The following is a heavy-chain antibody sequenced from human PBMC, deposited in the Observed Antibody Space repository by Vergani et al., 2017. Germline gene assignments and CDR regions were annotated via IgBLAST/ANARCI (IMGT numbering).Heavy chain of an antibody. D-gene: IGHD6-13*01. CDR1: GYTFTGYY. Sequence: QVQLVQSGAEVKKPGASVKVSCKASGYTFTGYYMHWVRQAPGQGLEWMGGIIPIFGTANYAQKFQGRVTITADKSTSTAYMELSSLRSEDTAVYYCASPGIAAAGSPLFDYWGQGTLVTVSS. CDR3: ASPGIAAAGSPLFDY. V-gene: IGHV1-69*06. CDR2: IIPIFGTA. J-gene: IGHJ4*02.